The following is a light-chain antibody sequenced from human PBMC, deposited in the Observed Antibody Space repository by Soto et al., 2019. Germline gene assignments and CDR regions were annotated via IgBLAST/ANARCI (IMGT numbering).Light chain of an antibody. CDR1: DSNIGSNA. Sequence: QSVLTQPPSASGTPGQRVTISCSGSDSNIGSNAVDWYQQLPGTAPRLLIYGDSQRPSGVPDRFSGSKSGTSASLAISGLQSEDEADYYCAAWDDSLNAPYVFGTGTKLTVL. CDR2: GDS. V-gene: IGLV1-44*01. J-gene: IGLJ1*01. CDR3: AAWDDSLNAPYV.